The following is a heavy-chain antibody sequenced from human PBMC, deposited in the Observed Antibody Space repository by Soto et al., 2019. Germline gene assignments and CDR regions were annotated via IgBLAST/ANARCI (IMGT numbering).Heavy chain of an antibody. CDR1: GASFSLSSHS. CDR2: VLYGGSA. Sequence: SETLSLTCTVSGASFSLSSHSWVWIRQSPGQGLEWIVSVLYGGSASYYPSLKSRVTISLDTSKNQLSLNLASVPGAETAVYYCVGGHMVTWVYYWGQGNLVTVSA. J-gene: IGHJ4*02. V-gene: IGHV4-39*01. D-gene: IGHD5-18*01. CDR3: VGGHMVTWVYY.